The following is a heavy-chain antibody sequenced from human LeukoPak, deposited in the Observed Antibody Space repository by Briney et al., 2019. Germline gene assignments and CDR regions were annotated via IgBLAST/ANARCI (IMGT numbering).Heavy chain of an antibody. CDR1: GYTFTRYD. D-gene: IGHD4-23*01. CDR2: MNPNSGNT. J-gene: IGHJ4*02. Sequence: ASVEISCKASGYTFTRYDINWVRQATGQGLEWMGWMNPNSGNTGYAQKFQARVTMTRSTSIGTAYMELSSLRSEDTAVYYCARADYGGNVEFDYWGQGTLVTVSS. CDR3: ARADYGGNVEFDY. V-gene: IGHV1-8*01.